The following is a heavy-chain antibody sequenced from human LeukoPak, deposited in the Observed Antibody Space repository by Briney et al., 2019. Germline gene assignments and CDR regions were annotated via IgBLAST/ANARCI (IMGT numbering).Heavy chain of an antibody. Sequence: ESGPTLVNPTQTLTLTCTFSGFSLSTNGVGVGWIRQPPGKALEWLALIYWDDDKRYSPSLKNRLTITKDTSKNQVVLTMTNIDXVDTATYYCAHRRSVRGVFNWFDPWGQGTLVTVSS. J-gene: IGHJ5*02. CDR1: GFSLSTNGVG. CDR3: AHRRSVRGVFNWFDP. CDR2: IYWDDDK. V-gene: IGHV2-5*02. D-gene: IGHD3-10*01.